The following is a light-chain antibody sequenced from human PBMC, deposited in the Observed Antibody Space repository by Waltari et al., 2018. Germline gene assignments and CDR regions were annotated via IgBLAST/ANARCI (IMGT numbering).Light chain of an antibody. CDR2: AAS. CDR1: QGINSY. V-gene: IGKV1-9*01. CDR3: QQLNSYPYT. J-gene: IGKJ2*01. Sequence: DIQLTQSPSFVSASVGDRVTITCRASQGINSYLAWYQQKQGKAPKLLISAASTLQSGVPSRFSGSGSGTEFTLTISSLQPEDFATYYCQQLNSYPYTFGQGTKLEIK.